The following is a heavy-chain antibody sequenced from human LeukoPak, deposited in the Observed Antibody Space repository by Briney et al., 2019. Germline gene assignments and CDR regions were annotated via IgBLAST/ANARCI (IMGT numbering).Heavy chain of an antibody. D-gene: IGHD4-17*01. CDR3: VRKGEKYGDYDY. CDR2: ILPSSGGP. CDR1: GYTFTGYY. J-gene: IGHJ4*02. V-gene: IGHV1-2*02. Sequence: ASVKVPCKASGYTFTGYYLHWVRQAPGQGLEWMGWILPSSGGPYYAQKFQGRITMSRDTSISTAYMELSSLTSDDTAVYYCVRKGEKYGDYDYWGQGALVTVSS.